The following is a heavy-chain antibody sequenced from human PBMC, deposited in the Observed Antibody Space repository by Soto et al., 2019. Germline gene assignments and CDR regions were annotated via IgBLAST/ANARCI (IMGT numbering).Heavy chain of an antibody. CDR3: ARDWALWFWETHYYYYGMDV. CDR2: IWYDGSNK. Sequence: QVQLVESGGGVVQPGRSLRLSCAASGFTFSSYGMHWVRQAPGKGLEWVAVIWYDGSNKYYADSVKGRFTISRDNSKNTLYLQMHSLRAYDTAVYYCARDWALWFWETHYYYYGMDVWGQGTTVTVSS. V-gene: IGHV3-33*01. J-gene: IGHJ6*02. D-gene: IGHD3-10*01. CDR1: GFTFSSYG.